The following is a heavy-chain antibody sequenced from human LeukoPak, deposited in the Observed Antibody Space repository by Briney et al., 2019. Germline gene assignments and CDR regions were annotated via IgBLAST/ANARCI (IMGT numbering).Heavy chain of an antibody. J-gene: IGHJ4*02. CDR2: IRSDGSNK. CDR3: ARTRGGYDYGLFDY. V-gene: IGHV3-30*02. Sequence: HPGGSLRLSCAASGFTFSSYGMHWVRQAPGKGLEWMAFIRSDGSNKYYADSVKGRFTISRDNSKNTLYLQMNSLRAEDTAVYYCARTRGGYDYGLFDYWGQGTLVTVSS. D-gene: IGHD5-12*01. CDR1: GFTFSSYG.